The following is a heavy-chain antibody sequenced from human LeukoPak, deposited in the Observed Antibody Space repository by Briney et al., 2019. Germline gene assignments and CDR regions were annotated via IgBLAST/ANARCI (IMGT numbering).Heavy chain of an antibody. CDR2: IYTSGST. CDR1: GGSISGYY. J-gene: IGHJ5*02. V-gene: IGHV4-4*07. D-gene: IGHD2-2*02. CDR3: ARDLPPYCSSTSCYRWFDP. Sequence: SETLSLTCTVSGGSISGYYWSWIRQPAGKGLEWIGGIYTSGSTNYNPSLKSRVTMSVDTSKNQFSLKLSSVTAADTAVYYCARDLPPYCSSTSCYRWFDPWGQRTLVTVSS.